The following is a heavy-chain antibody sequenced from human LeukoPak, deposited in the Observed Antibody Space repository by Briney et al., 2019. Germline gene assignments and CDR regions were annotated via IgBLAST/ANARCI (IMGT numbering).Heavy chain of an antibody. D-gene: IGHD2-15*01. CDR3: ARDRRLVGFDY. V-gene: IGHV4-34*01. J-gene: IGHJ4*02. Sequence: SETLSLTCAVYGGSFGGYYWSWIRQPPGKGLEWIGEINHSGSTNYNPSLKSRVTISVDTSKNQFSLKLSSVTAADTAVYYCARDRRLVGFDYWGQGTLVTVSS. CDR2: INHSGST. CDR1: GGSFGGYY.